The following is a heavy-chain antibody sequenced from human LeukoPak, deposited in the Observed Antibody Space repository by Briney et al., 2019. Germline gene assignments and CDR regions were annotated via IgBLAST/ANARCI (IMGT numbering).Heavy chain of an antibody. CDR1: GFTFSSYV. CDR2: IRSNGDNT. V-gene: IGHV3-64D*06. CDR3: VKDRVFSGSWYIVGFDY. J-gene: IGHJ4*02. Sequence: PGGSLRLSCSASGFTFSSYVMHWVRQAPGKGLEYVSAIRSNGDNTYYADSVKGRFTISRDNSKNTLYLQMSSLRAEDTAVYYCVKDRVFSGSWYIVGFDYWGQGTLVTVSS. D-gene: IGHD6-13*01.